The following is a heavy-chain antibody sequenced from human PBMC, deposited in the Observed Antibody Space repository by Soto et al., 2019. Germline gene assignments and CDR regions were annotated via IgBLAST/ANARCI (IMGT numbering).Heavy chain of an antibody. V-gene: IGHV4-31*03. Sequence: SETLSLTGTVSGGSISSGCYYWSWIRQHPGKGLEWIGYIYYSGSTYYNPSLKSRVSISVDTSKNQFSLKLSSVTAADTAVYYCAREAMTTVNHYSYGMDVCGQGTTVTVSS. CDR2: IYYSGST. D-gene: IGHD4-17*01. J-gene: IGHJ6*02. CDR3: AREAMTTVNHYSYGMDV. CDR1: GGSISSGCYY.